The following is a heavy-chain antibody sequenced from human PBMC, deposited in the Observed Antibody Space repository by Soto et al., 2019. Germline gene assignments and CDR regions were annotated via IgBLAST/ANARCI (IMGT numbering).Heavy chain of an antibody. Sequence: GGSLRLSCAASGFTFDDYAMHWVRQAPGKGLEWVSLISGDGGSTYYADSVKGRFTISRDNSKNSLYLQMNSLRTEDPALYYCAKDASRLVGVAIAAAGTGIDYWGQGTLVTVSS. V-gene: IGHV3-43*02. CDR1: GFTFDDYA. J-gene: IGHJ4*02. D-gene: IGHD6-13*01. CDR2: ISGDGGST. CDR3: AKDASRLVGVAIAAAGTGIDY.